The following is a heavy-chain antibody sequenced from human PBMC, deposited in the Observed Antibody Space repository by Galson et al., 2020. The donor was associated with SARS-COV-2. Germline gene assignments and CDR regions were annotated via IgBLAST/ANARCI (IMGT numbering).Heavy chain of an antibody. J-gene: IGHJ3*02. CDR1: GGSISSSSYY. Sequence: SETLSLTCTVSGGSISSSSYYWGWIRQPPGKELEWIGSIYYSGSTYYNPSLKSRVTISVDTSKNQFSLKLSSVTAADTAVYYCAREPLDYRVSGAFDIWGQGTMVTVSS. D-gene: IGHD3-16*01. CDR2: IYYSGST. V-gene: IGHV4-39*07. CDR3: AREPLDYRVSGAFDI.